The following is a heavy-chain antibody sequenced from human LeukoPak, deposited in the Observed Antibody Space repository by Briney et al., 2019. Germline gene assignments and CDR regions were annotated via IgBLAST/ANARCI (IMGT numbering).Heavy chain of an antibody. CDR1: GFTFSSYW. D-gene: IGHD1-26*01. CDR2: ISSDGSST. CDR3: ARGSSGNSYYLYFDL. J-gene: IGHJ2*01. Sequence: GGSLRLSCAASGFTFSSYWMHWVRQAPGKGLVWVSRISSDGSSTTYADSVKGRFTTSRDNARNTLHLQMNSLRAEDMAVYYCARGSSGNSYYLYFDLWGRGTLVTVSS. V-gene: IGHV3-74*01.